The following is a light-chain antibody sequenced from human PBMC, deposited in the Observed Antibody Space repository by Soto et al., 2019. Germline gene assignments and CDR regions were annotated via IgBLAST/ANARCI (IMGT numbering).Light chain of an antibody. CDR3: QTWGNGIVV. CDR2: LNSDGSH. V-gene: IGLV4-69*01. CDR1: SGHSSYA. Sequence: QLVLTQSPSASASLGASVKLTCTLSSGHSSYAIAWHQQQPEKGPRYLMKLNSDGSHNKGDGIPDRFSGSSSGAERYLTISSLQSEDEADYYCQTWGNGIVVFGGGTKLTVL. J-gene: IGLJ2*01.